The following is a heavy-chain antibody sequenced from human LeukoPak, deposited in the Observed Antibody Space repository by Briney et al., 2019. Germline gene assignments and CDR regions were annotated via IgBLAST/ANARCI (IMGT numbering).Heavy chain of an antibody. CDR1: GYTFSKFG. Sequence: GASVKVSCKASGYTFSKFGISWVRQAPGQGLEWMGWISTYNGNTNYAQKFQRRLTMTTDTSTNTAYMELRSLTSDDTAVYYCARDSSGFPWWIWGQGTLVTVSS. V-gene: IGHV1-18*01. CDR3: ARDSSGFPWWI. J-gene: IGHJ4*01. CDR2: ISTYNGNT. D-gene: IGHD6-19*01.